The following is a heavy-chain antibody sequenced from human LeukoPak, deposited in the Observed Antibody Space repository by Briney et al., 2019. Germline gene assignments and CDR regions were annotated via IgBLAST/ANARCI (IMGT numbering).Heavy chain of an antibody. D-gene: IGHD6-6*01. CDR1: GGSISSSSYY. Sequence: SETLSLTCTVSGGSISSSSYYWGWIRQPPGKGLEWIGSIYYSGSTYYNPSLKSRVTISVDTSKNQFSLKLSSVTAADTAVYYCARNVNQQLVSVGYWWGPQLRYFDYWGQGTLVTVSS. CDR2: IYYSGST. J-gene: IGHJ4*02. CDR3: ARNVNQQLVSVGYWWGPQLRYFDY. V-gene: IGHV4-39*01.